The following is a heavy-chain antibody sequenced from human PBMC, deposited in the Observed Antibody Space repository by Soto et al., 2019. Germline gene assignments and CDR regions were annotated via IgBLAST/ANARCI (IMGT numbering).Heavy chain of an antibody. CDR2: ISGSGDST. CDR1: GFTFSTYA. Sequence: EVQLLDSGGGLLQPGGSLRLSCAASGFTFSTYAMNWVRQAPGKGLEWVSGISGSGDSTYYADSVKGRFTVSRDNSTNTLFLQMNCLRAEYTAVFYCAKERSSGWSLDYWGQGTFVTVAS. D-gene: IGHD6-19*01. CDR3: AKERSSGWSLDY. J-gene: IGHJ4*02. V-gene: IGHV3-23*01.